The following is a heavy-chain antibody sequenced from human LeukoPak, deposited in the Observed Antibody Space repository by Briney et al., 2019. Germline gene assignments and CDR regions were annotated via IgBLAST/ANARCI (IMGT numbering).Heavy chain of an antibody. D-gene: IGHD2-15*01. J-gene: IGHJ4*02. CDR2: TYYSGST. CDR3: ARGGPVAALGYYFDY. V-gene: IGHV4-39*01. Sequence: SETLSLTCTVSGGSISSSSYYWGWIRQPPEKGLEWIGSTYYSGSTYYNPSHKSRVTIAVDTSKNQFSLKLSSVTAADTAVYYCARGGPVAALGYYFDYWGQGTLVTVSS. CDR1: GGSISSSSYY.